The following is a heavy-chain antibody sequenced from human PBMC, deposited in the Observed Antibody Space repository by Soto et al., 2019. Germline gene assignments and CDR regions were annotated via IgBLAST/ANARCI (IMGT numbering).Heavy chain of an antibody. D-gene: IGHD3-9*01. CDR2: IIPIVGTS. V-gene: IGHV1-69*06. CDR3: AIDSTNPDQYYDILTGPYIAGRDV. Sequence: SVKVSCKASGGTFSSYAISWVRQAPGEGLEWMGGIIPIVGTSNYAQKFQGRVTITADKSTSTAYMEPSSLRSEDTAVYYCAIDSTNPDQYYDILTGPYIAGRDVWGEGNTVSVSA. J-gene: IGHJ6*04. CDR1: GGTFSSYA.